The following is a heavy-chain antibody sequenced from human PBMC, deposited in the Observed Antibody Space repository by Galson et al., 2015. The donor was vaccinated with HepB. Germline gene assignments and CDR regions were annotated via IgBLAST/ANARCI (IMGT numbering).Heavy chain of an antibody. J-gene: IGHJ4*02. V-gene: IGHV4-59*01. CDR3: VRVWGSSWSFDS. CDR1: GGSISNYY. Sequence: SETLSLTCTVSGGSISNYYWSWIRQAPGKGLEWIGYIYYVGTTNYKPSLKSRVTMSVDTSKNQFSLRLSSMTAADTAVYYCVRVWGSSWSFDSWGQGTLVTVSS. D-gene: IGHD6-13*01. CDR2: IYYVGTT.